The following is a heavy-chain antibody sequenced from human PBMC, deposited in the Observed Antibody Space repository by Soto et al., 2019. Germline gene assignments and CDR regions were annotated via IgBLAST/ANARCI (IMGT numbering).Heavy chain of an antibody. CDR3: ARGAEMSTLTKWFDP. CDR2: ISRDGNAI. CDR1: GFTFSDYY. V-gene: IGHV3-11*01. Sequence: VQLVESGGGLVKPGGSLRLSCAASGFTFSDYYMSWIRQAPGKGLEWLAYISRDGNAIFYADSVNGRFTIYRDNAKNSLFLQMDDLRAEDTGMFFCARGAEMSTLTKWFDPWGQGLLVTVSS. D-gene: IGHD1-1*01. J-gene: IGHJ5*02.